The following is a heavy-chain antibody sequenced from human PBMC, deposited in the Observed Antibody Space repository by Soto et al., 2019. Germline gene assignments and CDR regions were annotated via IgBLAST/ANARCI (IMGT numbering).Heavy chain of an antibody. Sequence: SETLSLTCAVSGGSISSGGYSWSWIRQPPGKGLEWIGYIYYSGSTNYNPSLKSRVTISVDTSKNQFSLKLSSVTAADTAVYYCARVRGSSWYEAFDIWGQGTMVTVSS. V-gene: IGHV4-61*08. CDR2: IYYSGST. J-gene: IGHJ3*02. D-gene: IGHD6-13*01. CDR1: GGSISSGGYS. CDR3: ARVRGSSWYEAFDI.